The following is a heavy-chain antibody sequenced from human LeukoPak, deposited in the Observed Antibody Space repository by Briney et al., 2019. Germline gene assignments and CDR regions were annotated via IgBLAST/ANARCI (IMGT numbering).Heavy chain of an antibody. CDR1: GDRLTNNW. CDR2: IYPGNSDT. Sequence: GESLKISCKISGDRLTNNWIGWVRPVPGKGLEWLGLIYPGNSDTRYSPFFQGQVTFSVDTSISTAYLHWGGLKASDTAMYYCARFALTSSLDYWGQGTLVTVSS. CDR3: ARFALTSSLDY. J-gene: IGHJ4*02. V-gene: IGHV5-51*01. D-gene: IGHD6-13*01.